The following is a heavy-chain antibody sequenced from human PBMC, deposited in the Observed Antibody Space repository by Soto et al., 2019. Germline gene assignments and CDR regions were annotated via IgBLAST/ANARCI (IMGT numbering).Heavy chain of an antibody. CDR2: IYCSGST. CDR3: ARAPSYVAAAGTSNWFDP. CDR1: GGSISSYY. D-gene: IGHD6-13*01. Sequence: SETLSLTCTVSGGSISSYYWSWIRQPPGKGLEWIGYIYCSGSTNYNPSLKSRVTISVDTSKNQFSLKLSSVTAADTAVYYCARAPSYVAAAGTSNWFDPWGQGTLVTVSS. V-gene: IGHV4-59*01. J-gene: IGHJ5*02.